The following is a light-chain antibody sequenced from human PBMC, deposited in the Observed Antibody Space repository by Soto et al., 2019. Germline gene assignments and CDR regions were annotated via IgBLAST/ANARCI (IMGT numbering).Light chain of an antibody. J-gene: IGLJ2*01. CDR2: VNSDGSH. Sequence: QPVLTQSPSASASLGASDKLTCTLISGHNTYAVAWHQQQPEKSPRYLMKVNSDGSHIKGDGTPDRFSGSSSGAERYLTLSSLQSEDEADYYCQTWGTDVVFGGGTKLTVL. CDR1: SGHNTYA. CDR3: QTWGTDVV. V-gene: IGLV4-69*01.